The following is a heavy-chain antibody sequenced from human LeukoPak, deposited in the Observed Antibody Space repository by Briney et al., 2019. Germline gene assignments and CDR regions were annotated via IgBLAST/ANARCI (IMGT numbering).Heavy chain of an antibody. J-gene: IGHJ4*02. CDR1: GFTVSSNY. D-gene: IGHD4-17*01. CDR3: ARGYDYGDHRFDY. CDR2: IYSGANT. Sequence: GGSLRLSCAASGFTVSSNYMSWVRQAPGKGLEWVSVIYSGANTYYADSAKGRFTISRGNAKNSLYLQMNSLRAEDTAVYYCARGYDYGDHRFDYWGQGTLVTVSS. V-gene: IGHV3-53*01.